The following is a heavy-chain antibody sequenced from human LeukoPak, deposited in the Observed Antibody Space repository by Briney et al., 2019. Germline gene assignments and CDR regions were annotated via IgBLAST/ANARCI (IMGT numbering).Heavy chain of an antibody. D-gene: IGHD2-15*01. CDR2: IYYSGST. CDR1: GFTFSSYA. J-gene: IGHJ6*02. CDR3: ARHAEGCSGGSCYSGLFGMDV. V-gene: IGHV4-59*08. Sequence: GSLRLSCAASGFTFSSYAMSWIRQPPGKGLEWIGYIYYSGSTNYNPSLKSRVTISVDTSKNQFSLKLSSVTAADTAVYYCARHAEGCSGGSCYSGLFGMDVWGRGTTVTVSS.